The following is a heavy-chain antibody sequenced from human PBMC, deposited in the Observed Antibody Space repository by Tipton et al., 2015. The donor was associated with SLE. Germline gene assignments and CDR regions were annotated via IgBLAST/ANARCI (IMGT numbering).Heavy chain of an antibody. V-gene: IGHV4-39*07. J-gene: IGHJ4*02. CDR1: GGSISSSSYY. D-gene: IGHD3-16*01. Sequence: TLSLTCTVSGGSISSSSYYWGWIRQPPGKGLEWIGSIYYSGSTYYNPSLKSRVTISVDTSKNQFSLKLSSVTAADAAVYYCARDQGGILDYWGQGTLVTVSS. CDR3: ARDQGGILDY. CDR2: IYYSGST.